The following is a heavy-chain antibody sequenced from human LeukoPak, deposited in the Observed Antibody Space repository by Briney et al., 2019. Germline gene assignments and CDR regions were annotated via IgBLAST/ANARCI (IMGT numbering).Heavy chain of an antibody. Sequence: SETLSLTCTVSGYSFSSGYYWAWIRQPPGKGLEWIASVVHTGTTYYNPSLKSRVTISVDTSKNQFSLRLSSVTAADTAVYYCAVRGSGFHNAPAGDFDYWGQGTLVTVSS. CDR3: AVRGSGFHNAPAGDFDY. D-gene: IGHD3-16*01. CDR2: VVHTGTT. V-gene: IGHV4-38-2*02. J-gene: IGHJ4*02. CDR1: GYSFSSGYY.